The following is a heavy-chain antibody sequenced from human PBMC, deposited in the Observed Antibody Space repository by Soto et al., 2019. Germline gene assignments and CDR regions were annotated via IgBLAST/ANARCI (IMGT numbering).Heavy chain of an antibody. CDR1: GFSLSNARMG. CDR3: ARMTTVTKGAFDI. J-gene: IGHJ3*02. D-gene: IGHD4-17*01. V-gene: IGHV2-26*01. Sequence: QVTLKECGPVLVKPTETLTLTCTVSGFSLSNARMGVSWIRQPPGKALEWLAHIFSNDEKSYSTSLKSRLTSIEDSSKSHVVLTMTNMDLVETATYYCARMTTVTKGAFDIWGQGTMVTVSS. CDR2: IFSNDEK.